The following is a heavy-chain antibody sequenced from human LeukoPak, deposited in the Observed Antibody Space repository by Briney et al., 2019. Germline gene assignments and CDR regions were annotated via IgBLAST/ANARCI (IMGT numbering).Heavy chain of an antibody. CDR3: ASPSTVTLTFDY. V-gene: IGHV4-39*07. Sequence: SETLSLTCTVSGGSISSSSYYWGWIRQPPGKGLEWIGEINHSGSTNYNPSLKSRVTISVDTSKNQFSLKLSSVTAADTAVYYCASPSTVTLTFDYWGQGTLVTVSS. D-gene: IGHD4-17*01. CDR1: GGSISSSSYY. J-gene: IGHJ4*02. CDR2: INHSGST.